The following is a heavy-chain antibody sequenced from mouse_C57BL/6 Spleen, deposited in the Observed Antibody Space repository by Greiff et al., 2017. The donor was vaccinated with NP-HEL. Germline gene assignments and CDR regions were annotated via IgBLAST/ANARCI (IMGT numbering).Heavy chain of an antibody. CDR3: ARWDYDEGKWFAY. CDR1: GYTFTSYW. CDR2: INPSNGGT. D-gene: IGHD2-4*01. J-gene: IGHJ3*01. Sequence: QVQLQQPGTELVKPGVSVKLSCKASGYTFTSYWMHWVKQRPGQGLEWIGNINPSNGGTNYNEKFKSKATLTVDISSSTAYMQLSSLTSEDSAVYYCARWDYDEGKWFAYWGQGTLVTVSA. V-gene: IGHV1-53*01.